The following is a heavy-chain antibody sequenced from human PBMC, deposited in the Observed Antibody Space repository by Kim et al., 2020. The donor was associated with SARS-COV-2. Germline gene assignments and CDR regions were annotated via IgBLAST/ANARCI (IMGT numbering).Heavy chain of an antibody. Sequence: GGSLRLSCAASGFTFSSYGMHWVRQAPGKGLEWVAVISYDGSNKYYADSVKGRFTISRDNSKNTLYLQMNSLRAEDTAVYYCAKALGMSGYDWGYDYWGQGTPVTVSS. CDR2: ISYDGSNK. J-gene: IGHJ4*02. V-gene: IGHV3-30*18. CDR1: GFTFSSYG. CDR3: AKALGMSGYDWGYDY. D-gene: IGHD5-12*01.